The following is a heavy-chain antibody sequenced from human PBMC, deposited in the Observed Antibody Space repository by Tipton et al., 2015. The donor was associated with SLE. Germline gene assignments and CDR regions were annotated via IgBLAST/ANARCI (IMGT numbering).Heavy chain of an antibody. CDR3: AKGSASAPTLFPLVS. Sequence: QLVQSGGGLVQPGRSLRLSCAASGFTFDDYAMHWVRQAPGKGLEWVSGISWNSGSIGYADSVKGRFTISRDNAKNSLYLQMNSLRAEDTALYYCAKGSASAPTLFPLVSW. J-gene: IGHJ5*01. CDR2: ISWNSGSI. D-gene: IGHD3-3*01. V-gene: IGHV3-9*01. CDR1: GFTFDDYA.